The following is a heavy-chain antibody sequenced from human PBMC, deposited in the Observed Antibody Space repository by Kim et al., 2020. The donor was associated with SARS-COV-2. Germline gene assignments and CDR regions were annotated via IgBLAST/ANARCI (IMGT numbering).Heavy chain of an antibody. J-gene: IGHJ5*02. D-gene: IGHD3-16*02. CDR1: GYTFTSYG. CDR3: ARDQATMYDYVWGSYRSGWFDP. CDR2: ISAYNGNT. Sequence: ASVKVSCKASGYTFTSYGISWVRQAPGQGLEWMGWISAYNGNTNYAQKLQGRVTMTTDTSTSTAYMELRSLRSDDTAVYYCARDQATMYDYVWGSYRSGWFDPWGQGTLVTVSS. V-gene: IGHV1-18*04.